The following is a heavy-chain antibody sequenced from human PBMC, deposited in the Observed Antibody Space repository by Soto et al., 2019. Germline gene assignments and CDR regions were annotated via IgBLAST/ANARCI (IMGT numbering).Heavy chain of an antibody. CDR3: ATGYVYCNYYYYYVKDV. J-gene: IGHJ6*01. Sequence: GGSLRLSCAASGFTFSSYWMSWVRQAPGKGLEWVANIKQDGSEKYYVDSVKGRVTISRDNAKNSLYLQMNSLRAEDTAVYYRATGYVYCNYYYYYVKDVWRQGTTVTVSS. D-gene: IGHD2-2*01. V-gene: IGHV3-7*03. CDR2: IKQDGSEK. CDR1: GFTFSSYW.